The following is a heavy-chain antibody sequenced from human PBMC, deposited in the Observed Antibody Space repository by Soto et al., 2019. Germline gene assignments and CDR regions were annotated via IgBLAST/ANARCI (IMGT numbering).Heavy chain of an antibody. J-gene: IGHJ4*02. V-gene: IGHV4-59*08. CDR1: GGSISGYY. D-gene: IGHD3-22*01. CDR3: ARLGGYYQAFDQ. Sequence: QVQLQESGPGLVEPSETLSLTCTVSGGSISGYYWSWFRQPPGKGLEWIGYIYYSWSTTYTPPLKSRVTIAVDTSQNQFSLRLSSVTAADTAVYYCARLGGYYQAFDQWGQGSLVTVSS. CDR2: IYYSWST.